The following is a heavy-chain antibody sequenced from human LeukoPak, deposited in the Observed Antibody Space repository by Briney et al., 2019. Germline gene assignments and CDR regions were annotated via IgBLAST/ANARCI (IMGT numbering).Heavy chain of an antibody. CDR3: ARDFADYSSGWTRSYYYYYMDV. J-gene: IGHJ6*03. CDR1: GYTFTGYY. CDR2: INPNSGGT. Sequence: ASVKVSCKASGYTFTGYYMHWVRQAPGQGLEWMGWINPNSGGTNYAQKFQGRVTMTRDTSISTAYMELSRLRSDDTAVYYCARDFADYSSGWTRSYYYYYMDVWGKGTTVTVSS. V-gene: IGHV1-2*02. D-gene: IGHD6-19*01.